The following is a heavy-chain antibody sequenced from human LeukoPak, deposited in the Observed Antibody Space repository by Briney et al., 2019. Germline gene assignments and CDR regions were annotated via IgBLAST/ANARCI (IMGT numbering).Heavy chain of an antibody. J-gene: IGHJ6*03. D-gene: IGHD6-13*01. Sequence: TGGSLGLSCAASGFTFSSYGMHWVRQAPGKGLEWVAVISYDGSNKYYADSVKGRFTISRDNSKNTLYLQMNSLRAEDTAVYYCAKEGMESSSWYYYYYYMDVWGKGTTVTVSS. CDR1: GFTFSSYG. V-gene: IGHV3-30*18. CDR3: AKEGMESSSWYYYYYYMDV. CDR2: ISYDGSNK.